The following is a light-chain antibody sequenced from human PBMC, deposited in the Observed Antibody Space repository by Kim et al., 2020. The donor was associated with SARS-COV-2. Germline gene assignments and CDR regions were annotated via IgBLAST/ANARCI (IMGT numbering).Light chain of an antibody. V-gene: IGLV3-25*03. J-gene: IGLJ3*02. Sequence: HGQTARITCSGDALPTQYAYWFQQKPGQAPVLVIYEDTERPSGIPERFSGSTSGTTVTLTISGVQAEDEADYYCQSSDSSDTFWVFGGGTQLTVL. CDR1: ALPTQY. CDR2: EDT. CDR3: QSSDSSDTFWV.